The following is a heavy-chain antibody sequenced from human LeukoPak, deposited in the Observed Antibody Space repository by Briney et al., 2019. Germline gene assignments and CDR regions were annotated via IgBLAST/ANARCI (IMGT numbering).Heavy chain of an antibody. CDR1: GGSISSYY. D-gene: IGHD3-22*01. CDR3: ARHNYDSTY. J-gene: IGHJ4*02. V-gene: IGHV4-59*08. Sequence: PSETLSLTCTVSGGSISSYYWSWIRQPPGKGLEWIGYIYYSGSTNYNPSLKSRVTISVDTSKNQFSLKLSSVTAADTAVCYCARHNYDSTYWGQGTLVTVSS. CDR2: IYYSGST.